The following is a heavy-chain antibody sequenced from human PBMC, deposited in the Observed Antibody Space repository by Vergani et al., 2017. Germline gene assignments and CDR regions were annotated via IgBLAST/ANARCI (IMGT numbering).Heavy chain of an antibody. CDR2: ISSSGSTI. V-gene: IGHV3-48*03. J-gene: IGHJ4*02. CDR3: ARSSSSWPLYYFDY. D-gene: IGHD6-6*01. CDR1: GFTFSSYE. Sequence: EVQLVESGGVVVQPGGSLRLSCAASGFTFSSYEMNWVRQAPGKGLEWVSYISSSGSTIYYADSVKGRFTISRDNAKNSLYLQMNSLRAEDTAVYYCARSSSSWPLYYFDYWGQGTLVTVSS.